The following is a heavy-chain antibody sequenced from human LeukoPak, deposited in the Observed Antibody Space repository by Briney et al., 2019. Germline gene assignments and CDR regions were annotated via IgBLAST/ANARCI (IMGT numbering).Heavy chain of an antibody. CDR2: IYHSGST. D-gene: IGHD3-3*01. J-gene: IGHJ4*02. CDR1: GGSISSGGYS. CDR3: ARGRITIFGVVGNHGFDN. V-gene: IGHV4-30-2*01. Sequence: KPSETLSLTCAVSGGSISSGGYSWSWIRQPPGKGLEWIGYIYHSGSTYYNPSLKSRVTISVDRSKNQFSLKLSSVTAADTAVYYCARGRITIFGVVGNHGFDNWGQGTLVTVSS.